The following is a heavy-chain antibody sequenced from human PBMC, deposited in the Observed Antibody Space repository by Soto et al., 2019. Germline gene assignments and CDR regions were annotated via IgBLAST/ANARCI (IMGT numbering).Heavy chain of an antibody. D-gene: IGHD3-22*01. J-gene: IGHJ5*02. CDR3: ARDRLRGYDSSGFYA. Sequence: QVQLVQSGAELRKPGASVKVSCKASGYSFSSYGIKWVRQAPGQGLEWMGWINTYNGNRNYAQKFEDRVTITTATYTNTVYMELRSLKSDDTAIYYGARDRLRGYDSSGFYAWGQGTLVTVSS. CDR2: INTYNGNR. V-gene: IGHV1-18*01. CDR1: GYSFSSYG.